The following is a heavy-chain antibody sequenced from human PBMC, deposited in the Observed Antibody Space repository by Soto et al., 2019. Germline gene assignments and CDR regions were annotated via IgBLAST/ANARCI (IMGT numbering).Heavy chain of an antibody. V-gene: IGHV4-34*01. J-gene: IGHJ6*02. D-gene: IGHD3-10*01. Sequence: PSETLSLTCTVYGGSFSGYYWSWIRQPPGKGLEWMGEITHSGSSSYIPSLKSRVTISVDTSKNQFSLKLSSVTAADTAVYYCAKHGITMVRGVIRYYYGMDVWGQGTTVTVSS. CDR1: GGSFSGYY. CDR2: ITHSGSS. CDR3: AKHGITMVRGVIRYYYGMDV.